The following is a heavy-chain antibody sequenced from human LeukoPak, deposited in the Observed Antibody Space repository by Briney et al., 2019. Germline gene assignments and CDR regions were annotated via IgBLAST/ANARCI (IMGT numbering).Heavy chain of an antibody. CDR3: ARDLGQQLVRMAFDI. Sequence: GGSLRLSCAASGFTFSSYWMHWVRQAPGKGLVWVSRINSDGSSTSYADSVKGRFTISRDNAKNTLYLQMNSLRAEDTAVYYCARDLGQQLVRMAFDIWGQGTMVTVSS. V-gene: IGHV3-74*01. CDR1: GFTFSSYW. CDR2: INSDGSST. D-gene: IGHD6-13*01. J-gene: IGHJ3*02.